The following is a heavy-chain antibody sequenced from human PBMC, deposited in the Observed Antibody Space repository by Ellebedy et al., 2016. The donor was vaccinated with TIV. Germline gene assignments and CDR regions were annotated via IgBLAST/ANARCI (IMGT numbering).Heavy chain of an antibody. D-gene: IGHD6-13*01. V-gene: IGHV3-23*01. Sequence: PGGSLRLSCAASGFTFSSYAMSWVRQAPGKGLEWVSAISGSGGSTYYADSLKGRFTISRDNSKNTLYLQMNSLRAEDTAVYYCARDKVAAAGTRLFDYWGQGTLVTVSS. CDR2: ISGSGGST. J-gene: IGHJ4*02. CDR1: GFTFSSYA. CDR3: ARDKVAAAGTRLFDY.